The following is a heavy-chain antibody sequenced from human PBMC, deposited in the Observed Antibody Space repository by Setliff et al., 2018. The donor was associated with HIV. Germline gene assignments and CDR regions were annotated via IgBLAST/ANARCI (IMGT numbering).Heavy chain of an antibody. CDR2: IYTSRGT. Sequence: PSETLSLTCTVSGGSISGYHWNWLRPTPGKGLEWIGYIYTSRGTNYNHSLRTRVILSVDTSNQFSLKFSSVTAADAAVYYCARSPSYRSSWEYYFDYWGQGILVTVSS. CDR3: ARSPSYRSSWEYYFDY. CDR1: GGSISGYH. D-gene: IGHD6-13*01. V-gene: IGHV4-4*09. J-gene: IGHJ4*02.